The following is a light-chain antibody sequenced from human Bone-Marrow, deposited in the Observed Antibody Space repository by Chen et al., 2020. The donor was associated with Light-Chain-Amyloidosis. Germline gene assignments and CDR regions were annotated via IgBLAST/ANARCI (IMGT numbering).Light chain of an antibody. CDR1: TSDVGGYDY. V-gene: IGLV2-8*01. CDR2: RVS. J-gene: IGLJ1*01. CDR3: TSYAGSDNLGV. Sequence: QYALTQPPSASGSPGQSVTISCTGTTSDVGGYDYVSWYQQHPGKAPKLLIYRVSQRPSGVPDRFSASKSGNTASLTVSGLQADDEADYYCTSYAGSDNLGVFGTGTTVTVL.